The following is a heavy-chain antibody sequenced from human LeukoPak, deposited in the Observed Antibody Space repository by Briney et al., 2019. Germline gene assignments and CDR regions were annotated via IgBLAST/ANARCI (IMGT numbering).Heavy chain of an antibody. D-gene: IGHD4-17*01. CDR2: IYYSGST. Sequence: PSGTLSLTCTVSGDSINSLDLWSWVRQPPGKGLEWIGYIYYSGSTYYNPSLKSRVTISVDTSKNQFSLKLSSVTAADTAVYYCAGDSTVTLAYGMDVWGQGTTVTVSS. V-gene: IGHV4-30-4*01. J-gene: IGHJ6*02. CDR1: GDSINSLDL. CDR3: AGDSTVTLAYGMDV.